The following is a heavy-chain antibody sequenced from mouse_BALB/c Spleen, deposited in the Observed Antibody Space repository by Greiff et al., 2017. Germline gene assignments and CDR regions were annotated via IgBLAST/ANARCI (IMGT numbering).Heavy chain of an antibody. J-gene: IGHJ3*01. Sequence: DVHLVESGGGLVKPGGSLKLSCAASGFTFSSYAMSWVRQTPEKRLEWVASISSGGSTYYPDSVKGRFTISRDNARNILYLQMSSLRSEDTAMYYCARGPLDGYYAWFAYWGQGTLVTVSA. CDR2: ISSGGST. CDR1: GFTFSSYA. D-gene: IGHD2-3*01. V-gene: IGHV5-6-5*01. CDR3: ARGPLDGYYAWFAY.